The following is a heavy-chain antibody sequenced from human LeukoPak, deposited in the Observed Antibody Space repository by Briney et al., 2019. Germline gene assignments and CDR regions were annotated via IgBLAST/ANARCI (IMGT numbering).Heavy chain of an antibody. V-gene: IGHV4-34*01. J-gene: IGHJ4*02. CDR2: INHSGST. CDR1: GGSFSGNY. CDR3: ARGGVGSSWYNRGFDY. Sequence: SETLSLTCAVYGGSFSGNYWSWIRQPPGKGLEWIGEINHSGSTNYNPSLKSRVTISVDTSKNQFSLKLSSVTAADTAVYYCARGGVGSSWYNRGFDYWGQGTLVTVSS. D-gene: IGHD6-13*01.